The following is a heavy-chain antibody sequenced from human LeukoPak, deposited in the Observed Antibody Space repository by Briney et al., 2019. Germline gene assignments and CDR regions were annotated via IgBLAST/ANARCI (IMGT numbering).Heavy chain of an antibody. D-gene: IGHD2-8*01. CDR2: IYHSGST. V-gene: IGHV4-38-2*02. J-gene: IGHJ5*02. CDR1: GYSISSGYY. CDR3: ARNIVLMVYASNWFDP. Sequence: ETLSLTCTVSGYSISSGYYWGWIRQPPGKGLERIGSIYHSGSTYYNPSLKSRVTISVDTSKNQFSLKLSSVTAADTAVYYCARNIVLMVYASNWFDPWGQGTLVTVSS.